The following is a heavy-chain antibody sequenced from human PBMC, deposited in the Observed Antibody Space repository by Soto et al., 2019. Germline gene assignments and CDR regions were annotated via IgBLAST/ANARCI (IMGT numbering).Heavy chain of an antibody. J-gene: IGHJ4*02. V-gene: IGHV3-30*18. CDR1: GFTFSSYG. Sequence: QPGGSLRLSCAASGFTFSSYGMHWVRQAPGKGLEWVAVISYDGSNKYYADSVKGRFTISRDNSKNTLYLQMNSLRAEDTAVYYCAKDVSYDYVWGSYRYNGITTSGMDYWGQGTLVTVSS. D-gene: IGHD3-16*02. CDR2: ISYDGSNK. CDR3: AKDVSYDYVWGSYRYNGITTSGMDY.